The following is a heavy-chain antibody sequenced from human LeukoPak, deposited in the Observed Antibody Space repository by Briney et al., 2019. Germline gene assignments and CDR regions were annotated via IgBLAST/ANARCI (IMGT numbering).Heavy chain of an antibody. Sequence: SGGSLRLSCAASGFTFSSYGMHGVRQAPGKALEWVAVISYDGSNKYYADSVKGRFTISRDNAKNSLYLQMNSLRAEDTAVYYCAREGAPNSSGDYWGQGTLVTVSS. CDR2: ISYDGSNK. V-gene: IGHV3-30*03. J-gene: IGHJ4*02. CDR1: GFTFSSYG. CDR3: AREGAPNSSGDY. D-gene: IGHD4-23*01.